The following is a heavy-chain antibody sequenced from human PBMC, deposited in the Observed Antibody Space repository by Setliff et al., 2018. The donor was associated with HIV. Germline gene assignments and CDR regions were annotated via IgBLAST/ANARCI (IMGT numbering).Heavy chain of an antibody. CDR3: AKGAGWCVDY. D-gene: IGHD2-21*01. CDR1: GFSFSNYW. J-gene: IGHJ4*02. CDR2: TNEDGRIT. Sequence: GGSLRLSCAASGFSFSNYWMHWVRQAPGKGLVWVSRTNEDGRITNYADSVKGRFTISRDNAKSTVYLQMNSLRAEDTALYYCAKGAGWCVDYWGQGTLVTVSS. V-gene: IGHV3-74*01.